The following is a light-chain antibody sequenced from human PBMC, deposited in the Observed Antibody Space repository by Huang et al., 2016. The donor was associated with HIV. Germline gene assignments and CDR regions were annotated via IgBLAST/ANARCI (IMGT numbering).Light chain of an antibody. J-gene: IGKJ1*01. CDR1: QDISNY. V-gene: IGKV1-17*03. Sequence: DIQLTQSPSAMSASVGDRVSITWRASQDISNYLAWFQQKPGGAPKRLIYAASSLQSGVPSWFSGSRSGTTFTLTISSLPPEDFATYYCLQHHGYPRTFGQGTNV. CDR3: LQHHGYPRT. CDR2: AAS.